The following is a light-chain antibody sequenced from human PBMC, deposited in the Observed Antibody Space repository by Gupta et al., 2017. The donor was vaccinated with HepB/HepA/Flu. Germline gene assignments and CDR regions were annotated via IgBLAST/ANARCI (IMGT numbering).Light chain of an antibody. CDR2: CAS. J-gene: IGKJ5*01. CDR3: QQCNTCPIT. CDR1: QYINSY. Sequence: DIQFPQSIFFLSACVGDRVTITCRASQYINSYLIWYQQKPGKAPKLLIYCASTLQSGVPSRFSGSGYGTEFTLTISSLQPEDFATYYCQQCNTCPITFGQGTRLDIK. V-gene: IGKV1-9*01.